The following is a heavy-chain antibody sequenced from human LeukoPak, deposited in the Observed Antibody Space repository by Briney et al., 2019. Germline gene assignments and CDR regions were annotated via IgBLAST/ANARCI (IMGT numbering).Heavy chain of an antibody. J-gene: IGHJ5*01. CDR2: IKQDGSEK. CDR3: AKDAVRGSGRINWFDS. Sequence: GGSLRLSCAASGFSFSTYWMSWVRQALGRGLEWVASIKQDGSEKYYVESVKGRFTISRDNAKNSVYLQMNSLRPEDTAVYYCAKDAVRGSGRINWFDSWGQGTLVTVSS. D-gene: IGHD3-10*01. CDR1: GFSFSTYW. V-gene: IGHV3-7*03.